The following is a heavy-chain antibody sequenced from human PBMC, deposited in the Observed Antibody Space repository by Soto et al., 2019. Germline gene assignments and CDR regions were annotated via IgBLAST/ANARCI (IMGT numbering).Heavy chain of an antibody. CDR3: ARGSDDFWSGYGSYYYYDYGMDV. CDR1: GYTFTSYG. J-gene: IGHJ6*02. CDR2: ISAYNGNT. V-gene: IGHV1-18*01. D-gene: IGHD3-3*01. Sequence: QVQLVQSGAEVKKPGASVKVSCKASGYTFTSYGISWVRQAPGQGLEWMGWISAYNGNTNYAQKLQGRVTMTTDTNTSTADMELRRLRSYDTAVYYCARGSDDFWSGYGSYYYYDYGMDVWGQGTTVTVSS.